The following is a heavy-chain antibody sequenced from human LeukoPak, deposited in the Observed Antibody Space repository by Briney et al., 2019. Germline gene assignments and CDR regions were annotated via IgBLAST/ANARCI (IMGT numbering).Heavy chain of an antibody. Sequence: SQTLSLICAVYGASFSGYYWSWIRQPPGKGLEWIGEINHSGRPNYNPSLKSRVTISVGTSKHQFSLKMSSVTAADTAVYYCARDPSDSAFKGMQGGDYWGQGTLVTVSS. CDR1: GASFSGYY. J-gene: IGHJ4*02. D-gene: IGHD3-16*01. V-gene: IGHV4-34*01. CDR3: ARDPSDSAFKGMQGGDY. CDR2: INHSGRP.